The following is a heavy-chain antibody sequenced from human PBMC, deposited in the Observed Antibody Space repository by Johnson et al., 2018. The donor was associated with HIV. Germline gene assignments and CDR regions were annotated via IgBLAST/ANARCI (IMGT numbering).Heavy chain of an antibody. CDR1: GFSFIDYA. D-gene: IGHD3-9*01. V-gene: IGHV3-23*04. Sequence: VQLVESGGGLLRPGGSLRLSCVASGFSFIDYAMIWVRQAPGKGLEWVSFISGGEDDTYYADSVKGRFTISRDNSKTTLYLQMNSLRDEDTAVYYCARDRGDILTGYTFDAFDIWGQGTKVTVS. J-gene: IGHJ3*02. CDR2: ISGGEDDT. CDR3: ARDRGDILTGYTFDAFDI.